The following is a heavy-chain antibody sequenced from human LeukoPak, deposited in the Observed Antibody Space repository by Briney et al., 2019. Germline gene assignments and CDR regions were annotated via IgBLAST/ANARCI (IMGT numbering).Heavy chain of an antibody. CDR2: IYTSGST. J-gene: IGHJ4*02. V-gene: IGHV4-61*02. CDR1: GGSISSGSYY. Sequence: PSETLSLTCTVSGGSISSGSYYWSWIRQPAGKGLEWIGRIYTSGSTNYNPSLKSRVTISVDTSKNQFSLKLSSVTAADTAVYYCARSGDYYGSGSYYPVFDYWGQGTLVTVSS. D-gene: IGHD3-10*01. CDR3: ARSGDYYGSGSYYPVFDY.